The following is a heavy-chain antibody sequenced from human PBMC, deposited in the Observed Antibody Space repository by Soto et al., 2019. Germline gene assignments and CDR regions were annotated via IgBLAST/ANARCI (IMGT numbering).Heavy chain of an antibody. CDR1: GFTFSSYG. Sequence: VQLVESGGGVVQPGRSLRLSCAASGFTFSSYGMHWVRQAPGKGLEWLAVISYDGSNKNYVDSVKGRFTISRDNSKSTLYLQMNSLRAEDTAVYYCAKDQEYGKYDKTRPTGFWGQGTLGSVSS. CDR3: AKDQEYGKYDKTRPTGF. J-gene: IGHJ4*02. CDR2: ISYDGSNK. D-gene: IGHD3-9*01. V-gene: IGHV3-30*18.